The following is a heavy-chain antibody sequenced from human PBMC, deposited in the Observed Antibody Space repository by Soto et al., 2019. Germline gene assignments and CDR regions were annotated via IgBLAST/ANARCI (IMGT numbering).Heavy chain of an antibody. CDR3: ARDAPLITMVRGERQYGMDV. J-gene: IGHJ6*02. CDR2: IYYSGST. V-gene: IGHV4-31*03. CDR1: GGSISSGGYY. Sequence: QVQLQESGPGLVKPSQTLSLTCTVSGGSISSGGYYWSWIRQHPGKGLEWIGYIYYSGSTYYNPSLKRRVTISVDTSKNQFSLKLSSVTAADTAVYYCARDAPLITMVRGERQYGMDVWGQGTTVTVSS. D-gene: IGHD3-10*01.